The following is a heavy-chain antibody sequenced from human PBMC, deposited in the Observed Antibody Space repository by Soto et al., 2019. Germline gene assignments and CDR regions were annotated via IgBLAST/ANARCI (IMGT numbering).Heavy chain of an antibody. V-gene: IGHV4-59*08. CDR3: ARRYSSSLDV. D-gene: IGHD6-13*01. CDR1: GGSIRSYY. Sequence: QVQLQESGPGLVKPSETLSLTCTVSGGSIRSYYWSWIRQPPGKGLEWIGYIYYSGSTNYNPSLKSRVTISVAASKNQFSLKLSSVPAADLAVYSCARRYSSSLDVWGQGTTVTVSS. J-gene: IGHJ6*02. CDR2: IYYSGST.